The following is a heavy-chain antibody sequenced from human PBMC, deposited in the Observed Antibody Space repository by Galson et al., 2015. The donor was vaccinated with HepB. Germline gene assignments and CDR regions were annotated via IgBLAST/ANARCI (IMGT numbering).Heavy chain of an antibody. Sequence: QSGAEVKKPGESLKISCKGSGYSFTSYWIGWVRQMPGKGLEWMGIIYPGDSDTRYSPSFQGQVTISADKSISTAYLQWSSLKASDTAMYYCARRVAAGWDTQRSNWFDPWGQGTLVTVSS. V-gene: IGHV5-51*01. J-gene: IGHJ5*02. CDR2: IYPGDSDT. CDR1: GYSFTSYW. CDR3: ARRVAAGWDTQRSNWFDP. D-gene: IGHD2-15*01.